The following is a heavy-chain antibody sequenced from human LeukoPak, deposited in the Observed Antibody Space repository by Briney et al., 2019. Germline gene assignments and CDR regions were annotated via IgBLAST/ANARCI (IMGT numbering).Heavy chain of an antibody. CDR2: INHSGST. J-gene: IGHJ6*02. V-gene: IGHV4-34*01. CDR3: ARDGGDYAGYYGMDV. CDR1: GGSFSGYY. D-gene: IGHD4-17*01. Sequence: PSETLSLTCAVYGGSFSGYYWSWIRQPPGKGLEWIGEINHSGSTNYNPSLKSRVTISVDKSKNQFSLKLSSVTAADTAVYYCARDGGDYAGYYGMDVWGQGTTVTVSS.